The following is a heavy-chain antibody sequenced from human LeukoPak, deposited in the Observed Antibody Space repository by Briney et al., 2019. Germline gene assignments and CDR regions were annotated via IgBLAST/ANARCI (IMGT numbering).Heavy chain of an antibody. V-gene: IGHV4-39*01. J-gene: IGHJ5*02. CDR2: IYYSGST. Sequence: EPSETLSLTCTVSGASISSSTDYWGWIRQPPGKGLEWIANIYYSGSTYYNPSLKSRVTISVDTSKNQFSLKLSSVTAADTAVYYCAGLIRPGWFDPWGQGTLVTVSS. CDR3: AGLIRPGWFDP. D-gene: IGHD1-14*01. CDR1: GASISSSTDY.